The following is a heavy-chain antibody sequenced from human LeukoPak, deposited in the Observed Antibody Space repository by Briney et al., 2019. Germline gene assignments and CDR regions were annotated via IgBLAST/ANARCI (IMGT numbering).Heavy chain of an antibody. CDR3: ARISLSGWVNDH. J-gene: IGHJ4*02. CDR1: GFTFSSHW. Sequence: GGSLRLSCAASGFTFSSHWMHWVRQAPGKGLVWVTRISSDGSSTSHADSVKGRFTISRDNAKNTLFLQMSSLRAEDTAIYYCARISLSGWVNDHWGQGTLVTVSS. D-gene: IGHD6-19*01. CDR2: ISSDGSST. V-gene: IGHV3-74*01.